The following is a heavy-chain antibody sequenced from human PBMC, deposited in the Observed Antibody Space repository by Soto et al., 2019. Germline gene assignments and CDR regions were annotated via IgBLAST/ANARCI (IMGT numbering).Heavy chain of an antibody. V-gene: IGHV1-18*04. CDR2: ISAYNGNT. CDR3: ARGSSSWYDYYYYGMDV. CDR1: GYTFTSYG. J-gene: IGHJ6*04. Sequence: GASVKVSCKASGYTFTSYGISWVRQAPGQGLEWMGWISAYNGNTNYAQKLQGRVTMTTDTSTSTAYMELRSLRSDDTAVYYCARGSSSWYDYYYYGMDVWAKGTTVTVS. D-gene: IGHD6-13*01.